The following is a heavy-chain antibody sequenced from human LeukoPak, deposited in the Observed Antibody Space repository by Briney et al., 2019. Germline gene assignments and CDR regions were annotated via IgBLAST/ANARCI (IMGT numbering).Heavy chain of an antibody. CDR2: INHSGST. D-gene: IGHD6-6*01. V-gene: IGHV4-34*01. CDR1: GGSFSGYY. Sequence: PSETLSLTCAVYGGSFSGYYWSWIRQPPGKGLEWIGEINHSGSTNYNPSLKSRVTISVDTSKNQFSLKLSSVTAADTAVYYCARGWYSSSSGDYWGQGTLVTVSS. J-gene: IGHJ4*02. CDR3: ARGWYSSSSGDY.